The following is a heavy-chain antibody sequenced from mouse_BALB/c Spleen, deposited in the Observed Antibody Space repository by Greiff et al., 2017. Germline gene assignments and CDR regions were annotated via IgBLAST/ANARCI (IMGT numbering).Heavy chain of an antibody. Sequence: VMLVESGPGLVAPSQSLSITCTVSGFSLTSYGVHWVRQPPGKGLEWLGVIWAGGSTNYNSALMSRLSISKDNSKSQVFLKMNSLQTDDTAMYYCARDMITTEGVYYYAMDYWGQGTSVTVSS. CDR2: IWAGGST. CDR3: ARDMITTEGVYYYAMDY. CDR1: GFSLTSYG. D-gene: IGHD2-4*01. V-gene: IGHV2-9*02. J-gene: IGHJ4*01.